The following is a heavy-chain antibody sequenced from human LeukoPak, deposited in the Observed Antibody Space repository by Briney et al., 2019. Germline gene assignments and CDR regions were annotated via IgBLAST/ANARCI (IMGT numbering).Heavy chain of an antibody. CDR2: INPSGGGT. V-gene: IGHV1-46*01. Sequence: VASVKVSCKAAGYSFVNYYMHWVRQAPGQGLEWMAIINPSGGGTTYAEKFQGRVTVTMDTSTRTVYMDLSSLRSDDTAVYYCARGDRLPGYSAPVGDYWGQGTLVTVSS. CDR3: ARGDRLPGYSAPVGDY. J-gene: IGHJ4*02. CDR1: GYSFVNYY. D-gene: IGHD3-9*01.